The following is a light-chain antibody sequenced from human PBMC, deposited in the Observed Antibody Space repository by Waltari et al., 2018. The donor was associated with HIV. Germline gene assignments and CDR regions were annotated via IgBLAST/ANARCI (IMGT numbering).Light chain of an antibody. V-gene: IGLV1-44*01. Sequence: QSVLTQPPSASGTPGQTVIISCSGSSSNIGSNSVNWYQHLPGTAPKLPIYSNNQRPAGVPDRFSGSKSGTSASLAISGIQAEDEADYYCAAWDDSLNGPGYVFGAGTRVTVL. CDR1: SSNIGSNS. CDR3: AAWDDSLNGPGYV. CDR2: SNN. J-gene: IGLJ1*01.